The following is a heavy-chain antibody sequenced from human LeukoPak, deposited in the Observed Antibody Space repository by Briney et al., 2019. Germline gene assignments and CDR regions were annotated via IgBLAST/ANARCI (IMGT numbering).Heavy chain of an antibody. Sequence: PSETLSLTCTVSGYSISSGYYWGWIRQPPGKGLEWIGSIYHSGSTYYNPSLKSRVTISVDTSKNQFSLKLSSVTAADTAVYYCARGFVGDYVWGSYRPDAFDIWGQGTMVTVSS. D-gene: IGHD3-16*02. J-gene: IGHJ3*02. CDR3: ARGFVGDYVWGSYRPDAFDI. V-gene: IGHV4-38-2*02. CDR2: IYHSGST. CDR1: GYSISSGYY.